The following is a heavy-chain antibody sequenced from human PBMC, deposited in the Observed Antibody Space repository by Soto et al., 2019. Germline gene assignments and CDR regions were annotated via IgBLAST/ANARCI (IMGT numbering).Heavy chain of an antibody. Sequence: EVQLLESGGGLVQPGGSLRLSWAASGLTFSTYAMTWVRQAPGKGLEWVSSISGGGDTTDSADSVKGRFTITRDNSKNTFDLQLNSLTADDTAVYYCASRAVLTTISNSMIFDHWGRGTLVTVSS. D-gene: IGHD4-4*01. CDR1: GLTFSTYA. CDR3: ASRAVLTTISNSMIFDH. J-gene: IGHJ1*01. CDR2: ISGGGDTT. V-gene: IGHV3-23*01.